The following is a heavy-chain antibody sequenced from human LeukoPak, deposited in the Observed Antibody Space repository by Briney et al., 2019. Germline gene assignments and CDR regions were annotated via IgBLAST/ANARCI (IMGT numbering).Heavy chain of an antibody. J-gene: IGHJ4*02. CDR3: ARDRGDYYFDY. V-gene: IGHV3-7*01. D-gene: IGHD3-10*01. Sequence: PGGSLRLSCAASGFSVSSYWMSWVRQAPGKGLEWVANIKQDGSEKYYVDSVKGRFTISRDNAKKSLYLQMNSLRAEDTAVYYCARDRGDYYFDYWGQGTLVTVSS. CDR2: IKQDGSEK. CDR1: GFSVSSYW.